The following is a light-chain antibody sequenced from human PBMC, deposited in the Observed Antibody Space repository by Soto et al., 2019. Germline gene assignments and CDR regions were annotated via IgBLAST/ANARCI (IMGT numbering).Light chain of an antibody. J-gene: IGKJ2*03. V-gene: IGKV3-15*01. CDR1: QSVGPN. CDR2: WGS. Sequence: TQSPATLSVSLGEEVSLSCRASQSVGPNLAWYQQRPGQAPRLLIHWGSTRANGVPARFRGSGRGTDFTLTISNLQSEDLAVYYCKQYENWPPYSFGQGTRREIK. CDR3: KQYENWPPYS.